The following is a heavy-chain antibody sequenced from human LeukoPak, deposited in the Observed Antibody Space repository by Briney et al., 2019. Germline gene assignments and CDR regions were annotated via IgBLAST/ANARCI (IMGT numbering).Heavy chain of an antibody. CDR3: ASGESRNYYYFDY. J-gene: IGHJ4*01. CDR1: GGSIGTYY. CDR2: TYYSGST. D-gene: IGHD3-10*01. V-gene: IGHV4-59*01. Sequence: SETLSLTCTVSGGSIGTYYWSWIRQPPGKGLEWIGYTYYSGSTNYNPSLKSRVTISVDTSKNQFSLKLTSVTAADTAVYFCASGESRNYYYFDYWGHGILVTVSS.